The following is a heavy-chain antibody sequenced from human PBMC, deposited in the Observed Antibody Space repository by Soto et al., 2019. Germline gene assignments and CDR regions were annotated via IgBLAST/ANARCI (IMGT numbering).Heavy chain of an antibody. CDR3: AKESPYCGGTKCRLYYFDY. Sequence: PGGSLRLSCAASGFTFSSYAVSWVRQAPGKGLQWVSAISSGDVTYYADSVKGRFSISRDNSKNMVFLQMNSLRVEDTAVYYCAKESPYCGGTKCRLYYFDYWGQGTLVTVS. D-gene: IGHD2-21*01. CDR1: GFTFSSYA. J-gene: IGHJ4*02. V-gene: IGHV3-23*01. CDR2: ISSGDVT.